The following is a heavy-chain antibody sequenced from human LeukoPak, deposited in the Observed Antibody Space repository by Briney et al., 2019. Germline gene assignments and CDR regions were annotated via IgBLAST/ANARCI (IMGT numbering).Heavy chain of an antibody. D-gene: IGHD6-19*01. CDR3: ARDRPNSSGWTPLDY. V-gene: IGHV6-1*01. CDR2: TYYRSKWYY. CDR1: GDSVSSNSVS. Sequence: ASQTLSRTCAISGDSVSSNSVSWNWIRQSPSRGLEWLGRTYYRSKWYYDYALSVKSRITVNPDTSKNQFSLQLNSVTPEDTAVYYCARDRPNSSGWTPLDYWGQGTLVTVSS. J-gene: IGHJ4*02.